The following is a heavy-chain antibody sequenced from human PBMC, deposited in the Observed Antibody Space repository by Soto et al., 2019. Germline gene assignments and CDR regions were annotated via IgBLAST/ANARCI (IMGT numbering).Heavy chain of an antibody. D-gene: IGHD3-3*01. CDR3: ARAEPNYDFWSGYVSQDYYYYYGMDI. CDR1: GYTFTSYG. Sequence: ASVKVSCKASGYTFTSYGISWVRQAPGQGLEWMGWISAYNGNTNYAQKLQGRVTMTTDTSTSTAYMELSSLRSDDTAVYYCARAEPNYDFWSGYVSQDYYYYYGMDIWGQGTTVTVSS. CDR2: ISAYNGNT. V-gene: IGHV1-18*01. J-gene: IGHJ6*02.